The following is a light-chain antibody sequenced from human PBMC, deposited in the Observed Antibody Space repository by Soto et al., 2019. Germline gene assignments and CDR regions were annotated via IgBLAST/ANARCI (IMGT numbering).Light chain of an antibody. Sequence: QSALTQPASVSGSPGQSITISCTGTSSDIGDYNYVSWYQHHPGNAPKLIIYAASNRPPGVSNRFSGSKSGNTVSLTISGLQAEDEAEYYCSSSTSTTTLLFGGGTKLTVL. CDR1: SSDIGDYNY. CDR3: SSSTSTTTLL. J-gene: IGLJ2*01. CDR2: AAS. V-gene: IGLV2-14*01.